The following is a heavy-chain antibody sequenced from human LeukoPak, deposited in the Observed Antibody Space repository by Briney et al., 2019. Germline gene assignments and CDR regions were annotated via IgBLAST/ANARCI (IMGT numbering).Heavy chain of an antibody. CDR2: MNPNSGNT. CDR1: GYTFGSYD. J-gene: IGHJ4*02. Sequence: GASVKVSCKASGYTFGSYDINWVRQATGQGLEWMGWMNPNSGNTGYAQKFQGRITITRDTSINTAYMEMSSLRSEDTAVYYCARNYRLGIAVAGTKPSLGYWGQGTLVTVSS. V-gene: IGHV1-8*03. D-gene: IGHD6-19*01. CDR3: ARNYRLGIAVAGTKPSLGY.